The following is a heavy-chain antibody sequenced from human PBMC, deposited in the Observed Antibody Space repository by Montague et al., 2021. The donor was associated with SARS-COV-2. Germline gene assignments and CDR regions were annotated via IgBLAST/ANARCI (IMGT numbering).Heavy chain of an antibody. D-gene: IGHD1-20*01. Sequence: SETLSLTCTVSGGSISSSSYYWGWIRQPPGKGLEWIGSIYYSGSTYYNPSLKSRVTISVGTSKNQFSLKLSSVTAADTAVYYCARRVTGTTVHYYYYGMDVWGQGTPVTVSS. CDR1: GGSISSSSYY. CDR3: ARRVTGTTVHYYYYGMDV. J-gene: IGHJ6*02. V-gene: IGHV4-39*01. CDR2: IYYSGST.